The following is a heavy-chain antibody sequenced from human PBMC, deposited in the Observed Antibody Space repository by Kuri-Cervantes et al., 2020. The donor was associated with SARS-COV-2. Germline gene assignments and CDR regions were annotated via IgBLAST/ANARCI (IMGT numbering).Heavy chain of an antibody. CDR3: AKDLGYSSDGRDQH. V-gene: IGHV3-23*03. Sequence: GGSLRLPCAASGFSFSHYAMSWVRQAPGRGLEGVAVVYSSDARTYYADSAEGRFSISRDNSKNTVYLQMNSLRVEDTAVYYGAKDLGYSSDGRDQHWGQGTLVTVSS. J-gene: IGHJ1*01. CDR2: VYSSDART. D-gene: IGHD6-19*01. CDR1: GFSFSHYA.